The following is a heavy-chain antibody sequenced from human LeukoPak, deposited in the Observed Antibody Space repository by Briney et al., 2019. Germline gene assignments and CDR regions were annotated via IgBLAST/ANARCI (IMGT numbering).Heavy chain of an antibody. V-gene: IGHV3-23*01. D-gene: IGHD6-6*01. CDR1: GFTFSSNA. CDR2: ISGSGENT. Sequence: PGGSLRLSCAASGFTFSSNAMSWVRQAPGKGLEWVSSISGSGENTYYADPVKGRFTISRDNSKNTLYLQMKTLRAEDTAVYYCAKLASSIRPFDYWGQGILVTVSS. J-gene: IGHJ4*02. CDR3: AKLASSIRPFDY.